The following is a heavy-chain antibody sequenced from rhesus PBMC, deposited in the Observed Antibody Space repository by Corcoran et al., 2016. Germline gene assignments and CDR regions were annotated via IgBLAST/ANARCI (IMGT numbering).Heavy chain of an antibody. D-gene: IGHD2-15*01. Sequence: QITLKESGPALVKPTQTLTLTCTFSGFSLTTSGMGVGWIRQPPGKALEWLALIYWDDDKRYSTSLKSRLNSSKDTSKNQVVRTMTNMDPVDTATYYCARVVGLTAPTEYFEFWGHGALVTVSS. CDR2: IYWDDDK. CDR1: GFSLTTSGMG. V-gene: IGHV2-174*01. J-gene: IGHJ1*01. CDR3: ARVVGLTAPTEYFEF.